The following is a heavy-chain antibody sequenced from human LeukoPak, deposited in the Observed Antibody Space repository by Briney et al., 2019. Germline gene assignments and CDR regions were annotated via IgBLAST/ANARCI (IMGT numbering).Heavy chain of an antibody. D-gene: IGHD3-9*01. CDR1: GFTFSSYA. CDR2: ISYDGSNK. Sequence: GRSLRLSCAASGFTFSSYAMHWVRQAPGKGLEWVAVISYDGSNKYYADSVKGRFTISRDNSKNTLYLQMNSLRAEDTAVYYCARDGDYDILTGYDYWGQGTLVTVSS. V-gene: IGHV3-30*04. CDR3: ARDGDYDILTGYDY. J-gene: IGHJ4*02.